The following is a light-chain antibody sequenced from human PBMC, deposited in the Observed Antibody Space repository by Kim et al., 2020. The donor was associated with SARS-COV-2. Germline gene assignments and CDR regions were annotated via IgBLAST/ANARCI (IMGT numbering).Light chain of an antibody. J-gene: IGLJ1*01. V-gene: IGLV2-23*01. Sequence: QSVLTQPASVSGSPGQSITISCTGTSSDVGRYNLVSWYQQHPGKAPKVMIYEDSKRPSGVSNRFSGSKSGNTASLTISGLQAEDEADYYCCSFAGSTTFYVFGTGTKVTVL. CDR3: CSFAGSTTFYV. CDR2: EDS. CDR1: SSDVGRYNL.